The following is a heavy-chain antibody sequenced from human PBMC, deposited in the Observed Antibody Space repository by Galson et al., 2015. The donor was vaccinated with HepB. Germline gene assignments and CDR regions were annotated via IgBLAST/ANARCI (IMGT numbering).Heavy chain of an antibody. J-gene: IGHJ4*02. CDR2: ITASGGTT. CDR3: ASNYGVISYFNY. CDR1: GFTYSDCA. V-gene: IGHV3-23*01. Sequence: SLRLSCAASGFTYSDCAMNWVRQAPGKGLEWVSTITASGGTTYYTDSVKGRFTISRDNSENTLYLEMNGLRAEDTAVYYCASNYGVISYFNYWGQGTLVTVSS. D-gene: IGHD3-3*02.